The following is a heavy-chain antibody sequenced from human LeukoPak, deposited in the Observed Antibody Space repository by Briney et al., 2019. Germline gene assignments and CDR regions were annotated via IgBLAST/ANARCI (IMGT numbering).Heavy chain of an antibody. CDR2: IYPGDSDT. V-gene: IGHV5-51*01. D-gene: IGHD6-19*01. CDR3: ARRIGYNSGYVDY. J-gene: IGHJ4*02. Sequence: GESLKISCKNSEYSFTNYWIGWVRQMPGKGLEWMGIIYPGDSDTRYSPSFQGQVTISADKSISTAYLQWSSLKASDTAMYYCARRIGYNSGYVDYWGQGTLVTVSS. CDR1: EYSFTNYW.